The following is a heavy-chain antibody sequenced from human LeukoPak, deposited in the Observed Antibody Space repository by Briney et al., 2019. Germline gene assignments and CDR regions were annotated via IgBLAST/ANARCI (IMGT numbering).Heavy chain of an antibody. CDR3: ARSRDYGDYIFDY. D-gene: IGHD4-17*01. Sequence: SETLSLTCTVSGGSISSSSYYWGWIRQPPGKGLEWIGSIYYSGSTYYNPSFKSRVTISVDTSKNQFSLKLSSVTAADTAVYYCARSRDYGDYIFDYWGQGTLVTVSS. J-gene: IGHJ4*02. CDR2: IYYSGST. CDR1: GGSISSSSYY. V-gene: IGHV4-39*01.